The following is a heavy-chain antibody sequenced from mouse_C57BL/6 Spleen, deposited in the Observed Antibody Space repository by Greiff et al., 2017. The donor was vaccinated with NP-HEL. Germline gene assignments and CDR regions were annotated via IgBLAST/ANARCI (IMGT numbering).Heavy chain of an antibody. D-gene: IGHD3-3*01. V-gene: IGHV5-4*01. CDR1: GFTFSSYA. CDR3: ARDGGTPY. CDR2: ISDGGSYT. J-gene: IGHJ3*01. Sequence: EVKLMESGGGLVKPGGSLKLSCAASGFTFSSYAMSWVRQTPEKRLEWVATISDGGSYTYYPDNVKGRFTISRDNAKNNLYLQMSHLKSEDTAMYYCARDGGTPYWGQGTLVTVSA.